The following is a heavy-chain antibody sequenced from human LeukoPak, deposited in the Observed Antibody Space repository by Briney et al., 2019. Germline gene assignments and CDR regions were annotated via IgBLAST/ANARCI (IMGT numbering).Heavy chain of an antibody. D-gene: IGHD3-3*01. J-gene: IGHJ6*02. CDR3: AKDYYDFWSGYSPSYGMDV. CDR1: GFNFNIYA. CDR2: INSDGSSP. Sequence: GGSLRLSCAASGFNFNIYAMTWVRQAPGKGLEWVSRINSDGSSPHYADSVKGRFTISRDNSKNTLYLQMNSLRAEDTAVYYCAKDYYDFWSGYSPSYGMDVWGQGTTVTVSS. V-gene: IGHV3-23*01.